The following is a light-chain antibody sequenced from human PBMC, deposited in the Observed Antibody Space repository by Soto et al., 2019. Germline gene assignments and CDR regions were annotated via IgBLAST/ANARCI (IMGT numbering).Light chain of an antibody. V-gene: IGLV1-40*01. J-gene: IGLJ3*02. CDR1: SSNIGAGYD. CDR3: PSFDNNLSGSV. CDR2: GNN. Sequence: QSVLTQPPSVSGAPGQRVTIACSGSSSNIGAGYDVHWYHQLPGTAPKLLIFGNNNPPSGVPARFSASRSGTSASLAITGLQAEDEADYYCPSFDNNLSGSVFGGGTKLTVL.